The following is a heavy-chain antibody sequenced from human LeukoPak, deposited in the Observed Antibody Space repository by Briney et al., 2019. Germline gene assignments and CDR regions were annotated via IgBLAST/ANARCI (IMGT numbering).Heavy chain of an antibody. D-gene: IGHD2-21*02. CDR1: GYTFNSYG. CDR3: ARGAYCGGDCSSSDSFDI. Sequence: SVKVSCKASGYTFNSYGFSWARQAPGQGLEWMGWISAYNGDTNFAQKFQGRVTMTTDTSTSTAFLELRSLKSDDTAVYYCARGAYCGGDCSSSDSFDIWGQGTMVTVSS. J-gene: IGHJ3*02. CDR2: ISAYNGDT. V-gene: IGHV1-18*01.